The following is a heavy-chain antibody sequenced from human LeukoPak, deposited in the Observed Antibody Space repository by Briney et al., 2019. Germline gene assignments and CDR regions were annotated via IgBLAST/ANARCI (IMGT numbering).Heavy chain of an antibody. D-gene: IGHD3-3*01. J-gene: IGHJ6*03. CDR3: ARASFGVVIPYMDV. Sequence: GGSLRLSCAASGFTFSSYSMNWVRQAPGKGLEWVSYISSSSSTIYYADSVKGRFTISRDNAKNSLYLQVNSLRAEDTAVYYCARASFGVVIPYMDVWGKGTTVTVSS. V-gene: IGHV3-48*01. CDR1: GFTFSSYS. CDR2: ISSSSSTI.